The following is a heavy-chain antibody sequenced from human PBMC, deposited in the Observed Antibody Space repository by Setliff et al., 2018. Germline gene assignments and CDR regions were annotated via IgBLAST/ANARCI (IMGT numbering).Heavy chain of an antibody. Sequence: ASVKVSCKTSGYPFTNYGLSWVRQAPGQGLEWMGWISGHNGDTKLAQNFQGRVTVTTDTFTNTGYMELRSLRSDDTAFYNCARADYSSSLHYFDCWGQGTLVTVSS. D-gene: IGHD6-13*01. CDR3: ARADYSSSLHYFDC. J-gene: IGHJ4*02. CDR2: ISGHNGDT. V-gene: IGHV1-18*01. CDR1: GYPFTNYG.